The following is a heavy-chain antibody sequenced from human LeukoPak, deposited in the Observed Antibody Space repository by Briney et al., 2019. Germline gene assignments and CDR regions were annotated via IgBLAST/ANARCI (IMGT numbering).Heavy chain of an antibody. J-gene: IGHJ5*02. Sequence: ASVKVSCKASGGTFSSYAISWVRQAPGQGLEWMGGIIPIFGTANYAQKFQGRVTITADESTSTAYLELRSLRSDDTAVYYCARLFCSSTRCHNFWFDAWGQGSLVTVSS. CDR1: GGTFSSYA. CDR2: IIPIFGTA. D-gene: IGHD2-2*02. V-gene: IGHV1-69*13. CDR3: ARLFCSSTRCHNFWFDA.